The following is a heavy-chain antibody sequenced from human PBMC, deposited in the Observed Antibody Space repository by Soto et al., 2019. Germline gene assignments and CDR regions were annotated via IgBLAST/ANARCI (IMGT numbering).Heavy chain of an antibody. Sequence: EVQLVESGGGLVQPGGSLRLSCAASGFTFSSYSMNWVRQAPGKGLEWVSYISSSSSTIYYADSVKGRFTISRDNAKNSLYLQMNSLRAEDTAVYYCARYKDVAGSSSTLIDYWGQGTLVTVSS. V-gene: IGHV3-48*01. J-gene: IGHJ4*02. D-gene: IGHD6-6*01. CDR1: GFTFSSYS. CDR3: ARYKDVAGSSSTLIDY. CDR2: ISSSSSTI.